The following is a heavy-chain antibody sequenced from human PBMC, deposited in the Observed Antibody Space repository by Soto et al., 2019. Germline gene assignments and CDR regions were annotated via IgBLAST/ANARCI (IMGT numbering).Heavy chain of an antibody. CDR1: WGSIKSSDW. CDR2: IYHSGST. D-gene: IGHD6-6*01. J-gene: IGHJ4*02. Sequence: PSESLSLTCAVSWGSIKSSDWWGWVRQPPGKGLEWIGEIYHSGSTNYNPSLKSRVTISVDKSKNQFSLKLSSVTAADTAVYYCARVAARRLEYYFDYWGQGTLVTVSS. CDR3: ARVAARRLEYYFDY. V-gene: IGHV4-4*02.